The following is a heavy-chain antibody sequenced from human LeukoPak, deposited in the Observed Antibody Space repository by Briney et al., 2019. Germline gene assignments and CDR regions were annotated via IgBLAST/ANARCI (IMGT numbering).Heavy chain of an antibody. V-gene: IGHV3-53*01. D-gene: IGHD1-26*01. Sequence: GGSLRLSCAASGFTVSSNYMSWVRQAPGKGLEWVSIIYSGGSTYYADSVKGRFTISRDNSKNTLYLQMNSLRAEDTAVYYCARAIYSGSYNFDSWGQGTLVTVSS. J-gene: IGHJ4*02. CDR3: ARAIYSGSYNFDS. CDR1: GFTVSSNY. CDR2: IYSGGST.